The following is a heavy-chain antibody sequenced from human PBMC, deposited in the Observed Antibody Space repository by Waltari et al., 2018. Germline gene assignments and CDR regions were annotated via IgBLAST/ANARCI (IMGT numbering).Heavy chain of an antibody. D-gene: IGHD3-22*01. CDR2: FDPEDGET. CDR1: GYTLTELS. CDR3: ATVKNSPDYYDSSGLNWFDP. V-gene: IGHV1-24*01. Sequence: QVQLVQSGAEVKKPGASVKVSCKVSGYTLTELSMHWVRQAPGKGLGWMGGFDPEDGETIYAQKCQGRVTMTEDTSTDTAYMELSSLRSEDTAVYYCATVKNSPDYYDSSGLNWFDPWGQGTLVTVSS. J-gene: IGHJ5*02.